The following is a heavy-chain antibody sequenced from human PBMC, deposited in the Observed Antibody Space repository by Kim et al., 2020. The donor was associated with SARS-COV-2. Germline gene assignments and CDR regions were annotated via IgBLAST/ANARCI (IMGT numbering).Heavy chain of an antibody. J-gene: IGHJ4*02. V-gene: IGHV4-39*01. D-gene: IGHD1-26*01. Sequence: TYYNPSVKSRVTISVDTSKNQFSLKLTSVTAADTAVYYCARRRGSYEFDYWGQGTLVTVSS. CDR2: T. CDR3: ARRRGSYEFDY.